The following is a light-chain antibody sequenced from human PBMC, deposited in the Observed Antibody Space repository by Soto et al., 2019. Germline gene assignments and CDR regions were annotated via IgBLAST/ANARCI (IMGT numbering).Light chain of an antibody. Sequence: QSALTQPRSASGSPGQSITISCTGTSSDVGGYNYVSWYQQHPAKAPKVIIFDVSKRPSGVPNRFSGSKSGNTASLTISGLRAEDEADYYCCSYVGRNTYVFGTGTKVTVL. V-gene: IGLV2-11*01. CDR1: SSDVGGYNY. CDR2: DVS. J-gene: IGLJ1*01. CDR3: CSYVGRNTYV.